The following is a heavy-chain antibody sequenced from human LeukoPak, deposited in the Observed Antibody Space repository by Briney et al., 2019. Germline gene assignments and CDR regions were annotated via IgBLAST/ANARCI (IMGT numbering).Heavy chain of an antibody. J-gene: IGHJ4*02. D-gene: IGHD6-19*01. CDR3: AGGQMFTSGGFDN. CDR1: GFSVSDKY. Sequence: GGSLRLPCAVSGFSVSDKYMSWVRQAPGKGLEWVSVFYTGGDRYYAAFVKGRFTISRDNSNNMVFLQMNSLTVEDTALYYCAGGQMFTSGGFDNWGQGTLVTVSS. CDR2: FYTGGDR. V-gene: IGHV3-53*01.